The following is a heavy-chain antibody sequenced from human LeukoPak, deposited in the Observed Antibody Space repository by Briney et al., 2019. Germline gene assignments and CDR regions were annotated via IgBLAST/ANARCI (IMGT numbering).Heavy chain of an antibody. CDR3: ARARSWTPDY. D-gene: IGHD6-13*01. V-gene: IGHV4-34*01. Sequence: SETLSLTCAVHGGSFSGYYWSWIRQPPGKGLEWIGEINHIGSTNYNPSLKSRVTISVDTSTSQFSLNLNSVTAADTAVYYCARARSWTPDYWGQGTLVTVSS. J-gene: IGHJ4*02. CDR1: GGSFSGYY. CDR2: INHIGST.